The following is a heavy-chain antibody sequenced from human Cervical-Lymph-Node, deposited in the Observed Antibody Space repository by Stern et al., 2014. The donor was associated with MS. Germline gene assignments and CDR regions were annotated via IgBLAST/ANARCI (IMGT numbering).Heavy chain of an antibody. D-gene: IGHD3-16*01. CDR2: ISYDGSNK. CDR1: GFTFSTYD. CDR3: AKGPVWNWYFDL. Sequence: MQLVESGGGVVQPGRSLRLSCAASGFTFSTYDMHWVRQAPGKGLEWVAVISYDGSNKYYADSVKGRFTISRDNSKNTLYLQMNSLRAEDTAVYYCAKGPVWNWYFDLWGRGTLVTVSS. V-gene: IGHV3-30*18. J-gene: IGHJ2*01.